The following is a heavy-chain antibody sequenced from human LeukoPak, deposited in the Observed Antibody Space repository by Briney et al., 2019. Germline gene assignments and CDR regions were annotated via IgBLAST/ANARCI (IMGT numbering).Heavy chain of an antibody. V-gene: IGHV3-64D*08. CDR2: ITSNGGST. Sequence: PGRSLRLSCSASGLTFSTISMHWVRQAPGKGLEFVSAITSNGGSTYYADSVKGRFTISRDNSKNSLYLQMSSLRAEDTAVYYCVTVGMTSIWSYLRFDPRGQGTLVSVSS. CDR3: VTVGMTSIWSYLRFDP. CDR1: GLTFSTIS. J-gene: IGHJ5*02. D-gene: IGHD1-26*01.